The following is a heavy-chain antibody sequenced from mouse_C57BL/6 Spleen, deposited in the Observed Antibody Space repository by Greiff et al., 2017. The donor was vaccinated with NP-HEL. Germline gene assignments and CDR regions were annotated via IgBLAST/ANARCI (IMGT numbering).Heavy chain of an antibody. J-gene: IGHJ1*03. CDR3: TRDEYGNCSWYFDV. D-gene: IGHD2-10*02. Sequence: VQLVESGEGLVKPGGSLKLFRAAFGFTFSSYAMSWVRQTPEKRLEWVAYISSGGDYIYYADTVKGRFTISRDNARNTLYLQMSSLKSEDTAMYYCTRDEYGNCSWYFDVWGTGTTVTVSS. CDR2: ISSGGDYI. V-gene: IGHV5-9-1*02. CDR1: GFTFSSYA.